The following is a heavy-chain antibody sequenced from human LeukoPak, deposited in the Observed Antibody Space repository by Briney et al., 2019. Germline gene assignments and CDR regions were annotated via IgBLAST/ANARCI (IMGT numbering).Heavy chain of an antibody. Sequence: SSETLSLTCTVSGGSISSSSYSWGWIRQPPGKGLEWIGNIYYTGSTYYNPSLKSRVTISVDTSKNQFSLKLSSATAADTAVYYCARGDYYVTGWGQGTLVTVSS. V-gene: IGHV4-39*07. D-gene: IGHD3-10*02. CDR1: GGSISSSSYS. CDR2: IYYTGST. J-gene: IGHJ4*02. CDR3: ARGDYYVTG.